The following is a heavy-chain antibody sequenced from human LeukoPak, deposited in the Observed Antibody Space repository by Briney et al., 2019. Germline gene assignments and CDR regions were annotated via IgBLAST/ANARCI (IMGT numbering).Heavy chain of an antibody. D-gene: IGHD6-6*01. J-gene: IGHJ4*02. CDR1: GFTFSDYY. V-gene: IGHV3-11*04. CDR3: ARPQYSSSAIDY. CDR2: ISGSGGST. Sequence: GGSLRLSCAASGFTFSDYYMSWIRQAPGKGLECVSPISGSGGSTYYADSVKGRFTISRDNAKNSLYLQMNSLRAEDTAVYYCARPQYSSSAIDYWGQGTLVTVSS.